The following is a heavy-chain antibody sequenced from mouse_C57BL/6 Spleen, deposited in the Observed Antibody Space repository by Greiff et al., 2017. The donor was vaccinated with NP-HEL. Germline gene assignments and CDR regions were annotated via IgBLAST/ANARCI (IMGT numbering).Heavy chain of an antibody. CDR3: TRPLMWGDY. Sequence: VKLVESGAELVRPGASVTLSCKASGYTFTDYEMHWVKQTPVHGLEWIGAIDPETGGTAYNQKFKGKAILTADKSSSTAYMELRSLTSEDSAVYYCTRPLMWGDYWGQGTTLTVSS. V-gene: IGHV1-15*01. J-gene: IGHJ2*01. CDR2: IDPETGGT. CDR1: GYTFTDYE.